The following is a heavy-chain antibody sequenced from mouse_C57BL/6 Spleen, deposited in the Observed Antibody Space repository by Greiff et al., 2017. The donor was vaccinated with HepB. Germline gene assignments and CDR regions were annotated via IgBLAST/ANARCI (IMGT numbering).Heavy chain of an antibody. J-gene: IGHJ1*03. CDR1: GYTFTSYW. CDR3: ARSTLTSYWYFDV. V-gene: IGHV1-61*01. D-gene: IGHD2-4*01. Sequence: QVQLQQPGAELVRPGSSVKLSCKASGYTFTSYWMDWVKQRPGQGLEWIGNIYPSDSETHYNQKFKDKATLTVDKSSSTAYMQLSSLTSEDSAVYYCARSTLTSYWYFDVWGTGTTVTVSS. CDR2: IYPSDSET.